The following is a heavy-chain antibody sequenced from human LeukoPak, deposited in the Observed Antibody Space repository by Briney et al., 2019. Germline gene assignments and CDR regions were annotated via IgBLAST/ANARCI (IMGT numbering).Heavy chain of an antibody. V-gene: IGHV3-66*01. CDR3: TRSTAWSRWDY. CDR2: INNGDTT. Sequence: GGSLRLSCAASGFTDNTNHMSWVRQAPGKGLEWVSIINNGDTTYYADSVKARFTISRDDSKNTLYLQVNSLRVEDTAVYYCTRSTAWSRWDYWGPGTLVTVSS. CDR1: GFTDNTNH. J-gene: IGHJ4*02. D-gene: IGHD1-1*01.